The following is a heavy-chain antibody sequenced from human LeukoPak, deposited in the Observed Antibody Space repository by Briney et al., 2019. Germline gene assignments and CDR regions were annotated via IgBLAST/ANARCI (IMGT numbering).Heavy chain of an antibody. CDR2: ISAYSGNT. CDR3: ARGGTMKDLDY. CDR1: GYTFTSYG. V-gene: IGHV1-18*01. J-gene: IGHJ4*02. Sequence: GASVTVSFKASGYTFTSYGISWVRQAPAQGLEWMGWISAYSGNTKYAQYVQKFQGRLTLTTDTSTSTVYMEVSSLRSEDTAVYYCARGGTMKDLDYWGQGTLVTVSS. D-gene: IGHD3-22*01.